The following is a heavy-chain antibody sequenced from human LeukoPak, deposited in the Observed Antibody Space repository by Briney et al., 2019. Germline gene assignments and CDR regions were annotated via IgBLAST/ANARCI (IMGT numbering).Heavy chain of an antibody. V-gene: IGHV3-21*01. D-gene: IGHD4-11*01. CDR3: ARGGRTVTTSNWFDP. CDR1: GFTFSSYW. J-gene: IGHJ5*02. CDR2: ISSSSSYI. Sequence: GGSLRLSCAASGFTFSSYWMNWVRQAPRKGLEWVSSISSSSSYIYYADSVKGRFTISRDNAKNSLYLQMNSLRAEDTAVYYCARGGRTVTTSNWFDPWGQGTLVTVSS.